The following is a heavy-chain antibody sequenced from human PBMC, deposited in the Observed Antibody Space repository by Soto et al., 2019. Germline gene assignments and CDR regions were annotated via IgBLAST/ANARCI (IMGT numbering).Heavy chain of an antibody. Sequence: GSLRLSCAASGFTFSDHYMDWVRQAPGKGLEWVGRTRNKANSYTTEYAASVKGRFTISRDDSKNSLYLQMNSLKTEDTAVYYCARALLTGEGPDAFDIWGQGTMVTVSS. CDR2: TRNKANSYTT. J-gene: IGHJ3*02. D-gene: IGHD7-27*01. CDR3: ARALLTGEGPDAFDI. CDR1: GFTFSDHY. V-gene: IGHV3-72*01.